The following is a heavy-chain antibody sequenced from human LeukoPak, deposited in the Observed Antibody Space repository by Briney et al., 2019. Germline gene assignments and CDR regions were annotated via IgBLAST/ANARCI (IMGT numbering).Heavy chain of an antibody. Sequence: SETLSLTCTVSGGSISSGGYYWSWIRQHPGKGLEWIGYIYYSGSTYYNPSLKSRVTISVDTSKNQFSLKLSSVTAADTAVYYCAGVDILSGPFGHDYWGQGTLVTVSS. CDR3: AGVDILSGPFGHDY. V-gene: IGHV4-31*03. J-gene: IGHJ4*02. D-gene: IGHD5-12*01. CDR2: IYYSGST. CDR1: GGSISSGGYY.